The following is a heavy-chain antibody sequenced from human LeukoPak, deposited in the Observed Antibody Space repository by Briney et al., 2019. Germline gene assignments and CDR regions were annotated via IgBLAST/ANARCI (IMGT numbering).Heavy chain of an antibody. CDR2: INPNSGGT. Sequence: ASVKVSCKAPGYTFTGYYMHWVRQAPGQGLEWMGWINPNSGGTNYAQKFQGRVTMTRDTSISTAYMELSRLRSDDTAVYYCARDGEWVASYYYYGMDVWGQGTTVTVSS. D-gene: IGHD1-26*01. V-gene: IGHV1-2*02. J-gene: IGHJ6*02. CDR3: ARDGEWVASYYYYGMDV. CDR1: GYTFTGYY.